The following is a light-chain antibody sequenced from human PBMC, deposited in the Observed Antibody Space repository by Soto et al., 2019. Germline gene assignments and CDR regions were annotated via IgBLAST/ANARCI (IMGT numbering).Light chain of an antibody. V-gene: IGLV1-47*01. CDR3: AAWDDTLSGLV. Sequence: QSVLTQPPSASGTPGQTVTISCSGRSSNIGSNYVYWYQQLPGTAPQLLMYRADQRPSGVPDRFSGSKSGTSASLAISGLRSEDEADYYCAAWDDTLSGLVFGGGTKLTVL. CDR1: SSNIGSNY. J-gene: IGLJ2*01. CDR2: RAD.